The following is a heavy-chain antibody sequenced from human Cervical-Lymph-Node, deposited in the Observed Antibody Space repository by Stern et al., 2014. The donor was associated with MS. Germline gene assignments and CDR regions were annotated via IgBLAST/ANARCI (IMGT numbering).Heavy chain of an antibody. Sequence: VQLVQSGGGFVPPGGSLRLSCAASGFTFSSYAMSWVRQASGKGLEWVSVISGSGCSTFYADSVKGRFTISRDNSKNTLYLQMNSLRAEDTAVYYCAKGGGYYGSGTQVDYWGQGTLVTVSS. J-gene: IGHJ4*02. D-gene: IGHD3-10*01. V-gene: IGHV3-23*04. CDR3: AKGGGYYGSGTQVDY. CDR2: ISGSGCST. CDR1: GFTFSSYA.